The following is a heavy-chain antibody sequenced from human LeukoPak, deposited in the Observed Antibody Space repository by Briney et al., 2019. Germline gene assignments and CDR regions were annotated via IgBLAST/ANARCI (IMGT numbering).Heavy chain of an antibody. CDR1: GDSISNYY. CDR3: ARVIAAAVDYFDY. Sequence: PSETLSLTCTVSGDSISNYYWTWIRQPPGKGLEWIGYIYYSGTTNYNPSLKSRVTISVDKSKNQFSLKLSSVTAADTAVYYCARVIAAAVDYFDYWGQGTLVTVSS. V-gene: IGHV4-59*12. CDR2: IYYSGTT. D-gene: IGHD6-13*01. J-gene: IGHJ4*02.